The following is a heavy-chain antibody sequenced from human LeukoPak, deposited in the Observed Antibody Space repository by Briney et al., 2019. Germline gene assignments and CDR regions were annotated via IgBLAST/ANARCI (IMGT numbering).Heavy chain of an antibody. D-gene: IGHD2-15*01. CDR2: ISSSSSYI. V-gene: IGHV3-21*01. Sequence: GGSLRLSCAASGFTFSSYSMNWVRQAPGRGLEWVSSISSSSSYIYYADSVKGRFTISRDNAKNSLYLQMNSLRAEDTAVYYCARAGGYCSGGSCYSHYYGMDVWGQGTTVTVSS. CDR1: GFTFSSYS. CDR3: ARAGGYCSGGSCYSHYYGMDV. J-gene: IGHJ6*02.